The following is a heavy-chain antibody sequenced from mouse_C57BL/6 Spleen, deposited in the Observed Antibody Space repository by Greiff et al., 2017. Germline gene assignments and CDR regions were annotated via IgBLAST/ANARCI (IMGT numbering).Heavy chain of an antibody. J-gene: IGHJ3*01. D-gene: IGHD1-1*01. V-gene: IGHV1-64*01. Sequence: VQLQQLGAELVKPGASVKLSCKASGYTFTSYWMHWVKQRPGQGLEWIGMIHPNSGSTNYNEKFKSKATLTVDKSSSTASMQLSSLTSEDSAVYYCAREGGDGNSRFADWGQGTQVTVSA. CDR1: GYTFTSYW. CDR3: AREGGDGNSRFAD. CDR2: IHPNSGST.